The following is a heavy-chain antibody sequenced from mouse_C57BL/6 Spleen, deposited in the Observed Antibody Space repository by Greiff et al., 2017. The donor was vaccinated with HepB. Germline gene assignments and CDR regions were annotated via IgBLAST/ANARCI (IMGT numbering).Heavy chain of an antibody. D-gene: IGHD3-3*01. CDR3: AREEGLGFAY. CDR1: GYTFISYW. CDR2: IDPSDSET. J-gene: IGHJ3*01. V-gene: IGHV1-52*01. Sequence: LQQPGAELVRPGSSVKLSCKASGYTFISYWMHWVKQRPIQGLEWIGNIDPSDSETHYNQKFKDKTTLTVDKSSSTAYMQLSSLTSEDSAVYYCAREEGLGFAYWGQGTLVTVSA.